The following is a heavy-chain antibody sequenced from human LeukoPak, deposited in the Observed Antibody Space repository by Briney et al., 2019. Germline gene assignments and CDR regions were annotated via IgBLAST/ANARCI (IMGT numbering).Heavy chain of an antibody. CDR2: TYYRSTWYN. J-gene: IGHJ5*02. V-gene: IGHV6-1*01. Sequence: SQTLSLSCAISGDSASSNSVTWNWIRQSPSRGLEWLGRTYYRSTWYNDYAVSVRGRITVNPDTSKNQFSLHLNSVTPEDTAVYYCARRLTQYDCFDPWGQGILVTVSS. CDR1: GDSASSNSVT. CDR3: ARRLTQYDCFDP. D-gene: IGHD2-2*01.